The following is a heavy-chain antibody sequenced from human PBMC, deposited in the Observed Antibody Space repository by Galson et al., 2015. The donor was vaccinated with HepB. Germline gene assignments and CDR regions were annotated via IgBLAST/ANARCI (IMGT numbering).Heavy chain of an antibody. D-gene: IGHD6-25*01. CDR3: TRWTTSGRSELEH. V-gene: IGHV3-49*04. CDR1: GFSFRDYA. CDR2: IKSNPSGGTI. J-gene: IGHJ1*01. Sequence: SLRLSCAASGFSFRDYAMSWVRQAPGKGLEWVSLIKSNPSGGTIEYAASVKGRLTISRDDSKSIAYLQMDSLKTEDTGVYYCTRWTTSGRSELEHWGQGTLVTVSS.